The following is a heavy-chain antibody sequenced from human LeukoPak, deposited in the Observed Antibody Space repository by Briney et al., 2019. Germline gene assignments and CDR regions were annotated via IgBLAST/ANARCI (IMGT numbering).Heavy chain of an antibody. V-gene: IGHV1-8*01. D-gene: IGHD2/OR15-2a*01. J-gene: IGHJ4*02. CDR2: MNPNSGNT. Sequence: ASVKVSCKTSGYTFTTYDIHWVRQATGQGLEWMGWMNPNSGNTGYAQNFQGRVTMTWDTSISTAYMELSSLRSEDTAIYYCARGLRRDEYWGQGTLVTVSS. CDR3: ARGLRRDEY. CDR1: GYTFTTYD.